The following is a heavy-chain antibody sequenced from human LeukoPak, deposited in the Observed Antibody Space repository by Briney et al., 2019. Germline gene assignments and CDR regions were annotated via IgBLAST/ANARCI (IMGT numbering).Heavy chain of an antibody. Sequence: GASVKVSCKVSGYTLTELSMHWVRQAPGKGLEWMGGFDPEDGETIYAQKFQGRVTMTEDTSTDTAYMELSSLRSEDTAVYYCATVIPGGDAVAFDYWGQGTLVTVSS. J-gene: IGHJ4*02. CDR3: ATVIPGGDAVAFDY. D-gene: IGHD2-21*02. CDR2: FDPEDGET. CDR1: GYTLTELS. V-gene: IGHV1-24*01.